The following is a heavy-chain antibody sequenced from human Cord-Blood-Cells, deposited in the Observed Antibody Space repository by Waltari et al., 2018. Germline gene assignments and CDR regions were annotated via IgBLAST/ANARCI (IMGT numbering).Heavy chain of an antibody. V-gene: IGHV4-34*01. CDR1: GGSFSGYY. Sequence: QVQLQQWGAGLLKPSETLSLTCAVYGGSFSGYYWSWIRQPPGKGLEWIGEINHSGSTNYNPSLKGRVTISVDTSKNQFSLKLSSVTAADTAVYYCARRYKILGSGSYYDAFDIWGQGTMVTVSS. CDR3: ARRYKILGSGSYYDAFDI. J-gene: IGHJ3*02. D-gene: IGHD3-10*01. CDR2: INHSGST.